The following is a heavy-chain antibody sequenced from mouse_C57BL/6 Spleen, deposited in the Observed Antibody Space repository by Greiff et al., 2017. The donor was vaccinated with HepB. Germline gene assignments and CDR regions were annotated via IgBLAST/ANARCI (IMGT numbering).Heavy chain of an antibody. J-gene: IGHJ1*03. CDR2: ISDGGSYT. CDR1: GFTFSSYA. D-gene: IGHD1-1*01. Sequence: EVQLVESGGGLVKPGGSLKLSCAASGFTFSSYAMSWVRQTPEKRLEWVATISDGGSYTYYPDNVKGRFTISRDNAKNNLYLQMSHLKSEDKAMYYCAREDYYGSDFDVWGTGTTATVSS. V-gene: IGHV5-4*01. CDR3: AREDYYGSDFDV.